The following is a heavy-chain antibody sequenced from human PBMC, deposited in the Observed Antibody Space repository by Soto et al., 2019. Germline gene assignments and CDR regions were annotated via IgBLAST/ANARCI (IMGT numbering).Heavy chain of an antibody. CDR1: GGSISSGDYY. D-gene: IGHD3-22*01. CDR2: IYYSGTT. J-gene: IGHJ4*02. CDR3: ASTDYDGRGSDY. Sequence: QVQLQESGPGLVKPSQTLSLTCTVSGGSISSGDYYWSWIRQPPGKGLEWIGYIYYSGTTYYNPSLKSRXXIXVXXSKNQFSLKLSSVTAADTAVYYCASTDYDGRGSDYWGQGTLVTVSS. V-gene: IGHV4-30-4*01.